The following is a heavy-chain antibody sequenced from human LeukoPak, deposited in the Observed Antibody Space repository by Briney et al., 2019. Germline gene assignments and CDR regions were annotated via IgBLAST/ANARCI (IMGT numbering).Heavy chain of an antibody. D-gene: IGHD3/OR15-3a*01. J-gene: IGHJ6*03. CDR2: IIPIFGTA. CDR3: ARGPLFGHRYYYMDV. Sequence: ASVKVSCKASGGTFSSYAISWVRQAPGQGLEWMGGIIPIFGTANYAQKFQGRVTITTDESTSTAYMELSSLRSEDTAVYYCARGPLFGHRYYYMDVWGKGTTVTVSS. CDR1: GGTFSSYA. V-gene: IGHV1-69*05.